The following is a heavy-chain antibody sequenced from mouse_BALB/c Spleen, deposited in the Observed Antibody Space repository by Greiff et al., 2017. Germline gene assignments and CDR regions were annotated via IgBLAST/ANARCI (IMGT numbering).Heavy chain of an antibody. Sequence: EVKVVESGGGLVKPGGSLKLSCAASGFAFSSYDMSWVRQTPEKRLEWVAYISSGGGSTYYPDTVKGRFTISRDNAKNTLYLQMSSLKSEDTAMYYCARLSYGSRLFAYWGQGTLVTVSA. J-gene: IGHJ3*01. CDR1: GFAFSSYD. D-gene: IGHD1-1*01. CDR3: ARLSYGSRLFAY. V-gene: IGHV5-12-1*01. CDR2: ISSGGGST.